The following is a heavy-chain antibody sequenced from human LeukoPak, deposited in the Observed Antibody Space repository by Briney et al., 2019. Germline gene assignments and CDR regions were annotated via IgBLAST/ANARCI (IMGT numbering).Heavy chain of an antibody. D-gene: IGHD3-10*01. CDR2: IYYSGST. J-gene: IGHJ4*02. CDR1: GGSISSSSYY. V-gene: IGHV4-39*01. Sequence: SGTLSLTCTVSGGSISSSSYYWGWIRQPPGKGLEWIGSIYYSGSTYYNPSLKSRVTISVDTSKNQFSLKLSSVTAADTAVYYCARQTRSGPSVRGVISLEGRDYWGQGTLVTVSS. CDR3: ARQTRSGPSVRGVISLEGRDY.